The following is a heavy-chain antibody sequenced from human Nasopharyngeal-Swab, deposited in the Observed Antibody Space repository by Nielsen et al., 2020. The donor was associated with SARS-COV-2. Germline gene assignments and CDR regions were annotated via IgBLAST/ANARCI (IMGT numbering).Heavy chain of an antibody. CDR2: ISWNSGSI. CDR1: GFTFDDYA. Sequence: LSLTCAASGFTFDDYAMRWVRQAPGKGLEWVSGISWNSGSIGYADSVKGRFTISRDNAKNPLYLQMNSLRAEDTALYYCAKQPAADYGMDVWGQGTTVTVSS. J-gene: IGHJ6*02. D-gene: IGHD2-2*01. V-gene: IGHV3-9*01. CDR3: AKQPAADYGMDV.